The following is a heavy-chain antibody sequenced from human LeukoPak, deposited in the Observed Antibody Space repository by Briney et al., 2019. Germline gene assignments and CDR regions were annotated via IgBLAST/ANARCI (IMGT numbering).Heavy chain of an antibody. CDR2: ISSSGSTI. CDR3: ARVTGSGYDWGYYYMDV. Sequence: GGSLRLSCAASGFTFSSYEMNWVRQAPGKGLEWVSYISSSGSTIYYADSVKGRFTISRDNAKNSLYLQMNSLRAEDTAVYYCARVTGSGYDWGYYYMDVRGKGTTVTVSS. J-gene: IGHJ6*03. D-gene: IGHD5-12*01. V-gene: IGHV3-48*03. CDR1: GFTFSSYE.